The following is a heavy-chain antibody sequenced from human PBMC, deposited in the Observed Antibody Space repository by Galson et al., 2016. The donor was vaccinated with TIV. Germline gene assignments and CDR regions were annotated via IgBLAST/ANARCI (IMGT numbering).Heavy chain of an antibody. CDR3: MREGSTVTMHHYFGMDV. J-gene: IGHJ6*02. CDR1: GYSIKSGSF. CDR2: IYESGTT. Sequence: SETLSLTCAVSGYSIKSGSFWGWIRQPPGKGLQWIGSIYESGTTYSNPSLQSRLTMSIDSSKNEFSLKLSSVTATDTAVYFCMREGSTVTMHHYFGMDVWGQGTTVTVSS. D-gene: IGHD4-17*01. V-gene: IGHV4-38-2*02.